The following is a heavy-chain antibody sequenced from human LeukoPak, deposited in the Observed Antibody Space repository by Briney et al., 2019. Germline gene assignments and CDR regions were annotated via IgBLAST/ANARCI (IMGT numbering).Heavy chain of an antibody. Sequence: ASVKVSCKASGGTFSSYAISWVRQAPGQGLEWMGGFDPEQGETIYAQEFQGRVTITRNTSISTAYMELSSLRSEDTAVYYCAREGRITMVRGSLGYYYYMDVWGKGTTVTVSS. V-gene: IGHV1-8*03. J-gene: IGHJ6*03. CDR2: FDPEQGET. CDR1: GGTFSSYA. D-gene: IGHD3-10*01. CDR3: AREGRITMVRGSLGYYYYMDV.